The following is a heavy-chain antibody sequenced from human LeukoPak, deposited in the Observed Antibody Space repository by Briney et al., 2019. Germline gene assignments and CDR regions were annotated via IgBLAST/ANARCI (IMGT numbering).Heavy chain of an antibody. CDR3: ASEIVGATY. CDR2: IKQDGSEK. J-gene: IGHJ4*02. CDR1: GFTFSSYW. Sequence: GGSLRLSCAASGFTFSSYWMSWVRQAPGKGLEWVANIKQDGSEKKYLDSVKGRFTISRDNSKNTLYLQMNSLRAEDTAVYYCASEIVGATYWGQGTLVTVSS. V-gene: IGHV3-7*01. D-gene: IGHD1-26*01.